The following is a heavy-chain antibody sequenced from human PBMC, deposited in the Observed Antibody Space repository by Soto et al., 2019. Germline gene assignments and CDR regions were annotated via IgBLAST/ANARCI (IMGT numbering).Heavy chain of an antibody. J-gene: IGHJ4*02. Sequence: LFLTCTVSGGAISSYYWSWIRQPPGKGLEWIGYIYYSGSTNYNPSLKSRVTISVDTSKNQFSLKLSSVTAADTAVYYCARAGDILALDYWGQGTLVTVSS. D-gene: IGHD2-15*01. CDR2: IYYSGST. CDR3: ARAGDILALDY. CDR1: GGAISSYY. V-gene: IGHV4-59*01.